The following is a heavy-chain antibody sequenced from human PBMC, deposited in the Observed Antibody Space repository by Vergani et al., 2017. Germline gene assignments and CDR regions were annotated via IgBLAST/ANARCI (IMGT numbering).Heavy chain of an antibody. CDR1: GDSISSNNC. V-gene: IGHV4-4*03. J-gene: IGHJ4*02. Sequence: QVQLQESGPGLVKPPGTLSLTCAVSGDSISSNNCWTWVRQPPGKGLEWIGEICDTEDTKYSPSLKSRVTVSVDESRNLFSLRLNSVTAADTAVYYCATIGYRRWGYYFDYWGQGILVTVSS. CDR3: ATIGYRRWGYYFDY. CDR2: ICDTEDT. D-gene: IGHD2-2*02.